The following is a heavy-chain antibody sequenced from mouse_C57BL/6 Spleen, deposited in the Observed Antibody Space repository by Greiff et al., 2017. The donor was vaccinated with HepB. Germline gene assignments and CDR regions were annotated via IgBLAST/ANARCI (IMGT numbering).Heavy chain of an antibody. CDR3: ARWDYERYAMDY. J-gene: IGHJ4*01. Sequence: QVHVKQSGAELARPGASVKLSCKASGYTFTSYGISWVKQRTGQGLEWIGEIYPRSGNTYYNEKFKGKATLTADKSSSTAYMELRSLTSEDSAVYFCARWDYERYAMDYWGQGTSVTVSS. V-gene: IGHV1-81*01. CDR2: IYPRSGNT. D-gene: IGHD2-4*01. CDR1: GYTFTSYG.